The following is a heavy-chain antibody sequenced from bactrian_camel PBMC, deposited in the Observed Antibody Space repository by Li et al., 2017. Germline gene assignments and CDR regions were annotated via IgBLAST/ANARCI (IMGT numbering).Heavy chain of an antibody. Sequence: VQLVESGGGSEQTGGSLTLSCAASAHSTGTNCVGWFRQVPGREREGVAAISLSGNPYYADSVRGRFTISRDNAKNMVYLQLNSLKSEDTAMYYCINHNRGFEYWGQGTQVTVS. V-gene: IGHV3S53*01. D-gene: IGHD5*01. CDR2: ISLSGNP. CDR1: AHSTGTNC. CDR3: INHNRGFEY. J-gene: IGHJ4*01.